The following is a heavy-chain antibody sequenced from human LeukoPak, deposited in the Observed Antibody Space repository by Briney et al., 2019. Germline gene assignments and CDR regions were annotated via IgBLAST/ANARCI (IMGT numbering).Heavy chain of an antibody. J-gene: IGHJ4*02. CDR1: GGSFSGYY. D-gene: IGHD6-19*01. Sequence: SETLSLTCAVYGGSFSGYYWSWIRQPPGKGLEWIGEISHSGSTNYNPSLKSRVTISVDTSKNQFSLKLSSVTAADTAVYYCARGRGGWIFDYWGQGTLVTVSS. V-gene: IGHV4-34*01. CDR3: ARGRGGWIFDY. CDR2: ISHSGST.